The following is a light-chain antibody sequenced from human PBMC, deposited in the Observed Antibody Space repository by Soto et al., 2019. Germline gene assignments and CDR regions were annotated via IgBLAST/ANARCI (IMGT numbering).Light chain of an antibody. CDR3: QSYDRSLRGVV. J-gene: IGLJ2*01. Sequence: QSVRTQPPSVSGAPGQRVTISCTGRSSNIGAGYDVHWYQQLPGTAPKLLIYGNSNRPSGVPDRFSGSKSGTSASLAINGLQAEDEADYYCQSYDRSLRGVVFGGGTKLTVL. CDR2: GNS. V-gene: IGLV1-40*01. CDR1: SSNIGAGYD.